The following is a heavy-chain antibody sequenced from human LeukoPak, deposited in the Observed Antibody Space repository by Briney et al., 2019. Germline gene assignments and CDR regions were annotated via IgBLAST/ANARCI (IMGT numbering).Heavy chain of an antibody. CDR3: ARGLEWLTRRHNWFDP. V-gene: IGHV1-46*01. Sequence: ASVKVSCKASGYTFTSYYMHWVRQAPGQGLEWMGIINPSGGSTSYAQKFQGRVTVTRDMSTSTVYMELSSLRSEDTAVYYCARGLEWLTRRHNWFDPWGQGTLVTVSS. D-gene: IGHD3-3*01. CDR2: INPSGGST. CDR1: GYTFTSYY. J-gene: IGHJ5*02.